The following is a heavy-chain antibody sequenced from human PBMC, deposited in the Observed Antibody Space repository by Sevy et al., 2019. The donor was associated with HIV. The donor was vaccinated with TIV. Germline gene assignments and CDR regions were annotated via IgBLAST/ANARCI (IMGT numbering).Heavy chain of an antibody. CDR1: GGTISSSSYR. D-gene: IGHD3-10*01. CDR3: ARWYGNNFDY. J-gene: IGHJ4*02. CDR2: IYHTGAA. Sequence: SETLSLTCTVSGGTISSSSYRWGWIRQPPGKGLEWDESIYHTGAADDNPSLKRRVTMSVDTSKNQFSLQVGSVTAADTAVYYCARWYGNNFDYWGQGALVTVSS. V-gene: IGHV4-39*01.